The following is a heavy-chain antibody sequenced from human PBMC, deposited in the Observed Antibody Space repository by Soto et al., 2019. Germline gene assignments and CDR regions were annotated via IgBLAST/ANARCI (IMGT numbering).Heavy chain of an antibody. J-gene: IGHJ4*02. CDR2: ISGSVGST. V-gene: IGHV3-23*01. D-gene: IGHD6-6*01. CDR1: GFTFSDHG. Sequence: GGSLRLSCAASGFTFSDHGMHWVRQAPGKGLEWVSSISGSVGSTFYADSVKGRSTISRDNSMNTLYLQMNSLRAEDTAVYYCAKDRTIASRNFDSWGQGALVTVSS. CDR3: AKDRTIASRNFDS.